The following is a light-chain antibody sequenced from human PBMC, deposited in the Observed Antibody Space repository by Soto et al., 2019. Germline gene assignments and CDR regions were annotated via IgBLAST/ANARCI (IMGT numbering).Light chain of an antibody. J-gene: IGKJ1*01. CDR3: QQYKT. CDR1: QSISSW. CDR2: DAS. V-gene: IGKV1-5*01. Sequence: DIQMTQSPSTLSASVGDRVTITCRASQSISSWLAWYQQKPGKAPKLLIYDASSLESGVPSRFSGSGSGTEFTLTISSLQHDDFATYYCQQYKTFGQGTKVDI.